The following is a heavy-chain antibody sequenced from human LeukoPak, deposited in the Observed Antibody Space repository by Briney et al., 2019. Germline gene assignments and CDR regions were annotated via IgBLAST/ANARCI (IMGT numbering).Heavy chain of an antibody. V-gene: IGHV4-34*01. J-gene: IGHJ3*02. D-gene: IGHD3-22*01. CDR1: GGSFSGYY. CDR2: INNSGST. CDR3: ARPKYYVSSGYHDAFDI. Sequence: SETLSLTCAVYGGSFSGYYWSWIRQPPGKGLEWIGEINNSGSTNYNPSLKSRVTISVDTSKNQFFLKLSSVTAADTAVYYCARPKYYVSSGYHDAFDIWGQGTMVTVSS.